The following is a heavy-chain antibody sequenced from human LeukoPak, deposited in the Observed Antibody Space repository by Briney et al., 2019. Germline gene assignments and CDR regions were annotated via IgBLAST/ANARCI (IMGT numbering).Heavy chain of an antibody. CDR2: IYYSGST. CDR1: GGSFSGYY. Sequence: SETLSLTCAVYGGSFSGYYWSWIRQHPGKGLEWIGYIYYSGSTYYNPSLKSRVTISVDTSKNQFSLKLSSVTAADTAVYYCARSSLGSGYEPFDYWGQGTLVTVSS. CDR3: ARSSLGSGYEPFDY. V-gene: IGHV4-31*11. D-gene: IGHD5-12*01. J-gene: IGHJ4*02.